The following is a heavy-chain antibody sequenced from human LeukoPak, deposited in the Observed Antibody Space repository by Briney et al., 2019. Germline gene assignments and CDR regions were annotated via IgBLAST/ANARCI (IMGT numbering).Heavy chain of an antibody. CDR3: ARVGTTVTFDY. D-gene: IGHD4-11*01. J-gene: IGHJ4*02. CDR1: GFTFSSYE. CDR2: ISSSGSTI. V-gene: IGHV3-48*03. Sequence: GGSLRLSCAASGFTFSSYEMNWVRQAPGKGLEWVSYISSSGSTIYYADSVKGRFTISRDNAKNSLYLQMNSLRAEDTAVYYCARVGTTVTFDYWGQGTLATVSS.